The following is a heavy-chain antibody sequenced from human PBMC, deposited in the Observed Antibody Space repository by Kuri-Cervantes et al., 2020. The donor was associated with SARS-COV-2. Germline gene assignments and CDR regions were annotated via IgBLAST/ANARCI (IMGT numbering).Heavy chain of an antibody. Sequence: ASVKVSCKDSGYTFTSYGISWVRQAPGQGLAWMGWISAYNGNTNYAQKLQGRVTMTTDTFTRTAYMELRSLRSDDTAVYYCARDRGSSGWSWVYYYYGMEVWGQGTTVTVSS. D-gene: IGHD6-19*01. CDR1: GYTFTSYG. CDR2: ISAYNGNT. CDR3: ARDRGSSGWSWVYYYYGMEV. J-gene: IGHJ6*02. V-gene: IGHV1-18*01.